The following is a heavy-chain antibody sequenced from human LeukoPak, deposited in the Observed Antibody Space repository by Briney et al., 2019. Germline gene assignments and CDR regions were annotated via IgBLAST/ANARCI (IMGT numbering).Heavy chain of an antibody. D-gene: IGHD3-3*01. CDR3: ARAPVRHYDFWSAPRGWFDP. V-gene: IGHV4-39*07. J-gene: IGHJ5*02. Sequence: SETLSLTCIVSGVSISSITSLTYYWNWIRQPPGKGLEWIGSIYHSGSTNYNPSLKGRVTISVDTSKNQFSLKLSSVTAADTAVYYCARAPVRHYDFWSAPRGWFDPWGQGTLVTVSS. CDR1: GVSISSITSLTYY. CDR2: IYHSGST.